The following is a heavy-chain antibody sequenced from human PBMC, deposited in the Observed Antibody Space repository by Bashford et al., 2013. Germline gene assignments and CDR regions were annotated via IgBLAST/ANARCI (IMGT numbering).Heavy chain of an antibody. CDR2: INPNGGGT. CDR1: GYTLTAYY. CDR3: ARLPRDATPY. D-gene: IGHD5-24*01. J-gene: IGHJ4*02. V-gene: IGHV1-2*02. Sequence: VASVKVSCKASGYTLTAYYMHWVRQAPGQGLEWMGWINPNGGGTNYAQKFQGRVTLTRDTSINTAYMELSRLRSDDTAVYYCARLPRDATPYWGQGTLVTVSS.